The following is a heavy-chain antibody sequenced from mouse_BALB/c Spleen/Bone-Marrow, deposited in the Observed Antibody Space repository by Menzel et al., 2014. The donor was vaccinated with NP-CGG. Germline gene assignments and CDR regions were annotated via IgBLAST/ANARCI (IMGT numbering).Heavy chain of an antibody. J-gene: IGHJ3*01. CDR2: IWSGGST. V-gene: IGHV2-2*02. Sequence: QVQLKESGPGLVQPSQSLSITCTVSGFSLASYGVHWVRQSPGKGLEWLGVIWSGGSTDYNAAFISRLSISKDNSKSQVFFKMNSLQANDTAIYYCARKGLRRGDWFAYWGQGTLVTVSA. CDR3: ARKGLRRGDWFAY. CDR1: GFSLASYG. D-gene: IGHD2-2*01.